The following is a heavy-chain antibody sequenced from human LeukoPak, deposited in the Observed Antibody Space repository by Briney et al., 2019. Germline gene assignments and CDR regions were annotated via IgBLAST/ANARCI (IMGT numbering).Heavy chain of an antibody. CDR2: ISAYNGNT. D-gene: IGHD1-26*01. CDR3: AREIVGATSVDY. V-gene: IGHV1-18*01. Sequence: ASVKVSCKASGYTFTSYGISWVRQAPGQGLEWMGWISAYNGNTNYAQKLQGRVTMTTDTSTSTAYMKLRSLRSDDTAVYYCAREIVGATSVDYWGQGTLVTVSS. CDR1: GYTFTSYG. J-gene: IGHJ4*02.